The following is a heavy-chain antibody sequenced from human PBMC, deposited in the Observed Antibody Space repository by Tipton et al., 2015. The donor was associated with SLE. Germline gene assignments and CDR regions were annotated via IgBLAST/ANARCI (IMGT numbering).Heavy chain of an antibody. D-gene: IGHD6-6*01. J-gene: IGHJ4*02. Sequence: TLSLTCAVYGGSFSGYYWSWIRQPPGKGLEWIGEINHSGSTNYNPSLKSRVTISVDTSKNQFSLKLTSVTAADTAVYYCARQYSSSSHYFDCGGQGSPASVSS. CDR1: GGSFSGYY. CDR3: ARQYSSSSHYFDC. CDR2: INHSGST. V-gene: IGHV4-34*01.